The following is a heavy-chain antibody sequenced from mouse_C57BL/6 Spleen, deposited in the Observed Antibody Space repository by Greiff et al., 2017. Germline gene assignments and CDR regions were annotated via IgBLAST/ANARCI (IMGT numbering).Heavy chain of an antibody. CDR2: ISSGGDYI. V-gene: IGHV5-9-1*02. Sequence: EVKLVESGEGLVKPGGSLKLSCAASGFTFSSYAMSWVRQTPEKRLAWVAYISSGGDYIYYADTVKGRFTISRDNARNTLYLQMSSLKSEDTAMYYCTRDRWYSNYGNYYAMDYWGQGTSVTVSS. D-gene: IGHD2-5*01. J-gene: IGHJ4*01. CDR3: TRDRWYSNYGNYYAMDY. CDR1: GFTFSSYA.